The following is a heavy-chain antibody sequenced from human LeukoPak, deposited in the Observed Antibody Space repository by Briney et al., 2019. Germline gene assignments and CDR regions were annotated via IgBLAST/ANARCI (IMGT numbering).Heavy chain of an antibody. V-gene: IGHV3-23*01. D-gene: IGHD3-10*01. J-gene: IGHJ4*02. CDR1: GFTFSSYA. Sequence: GGSLRLSCAASGFTFSSYAMSWVRQAPGKGLEWVSTITGSGDNTYYTDSVKGRFTFSRDNSKNMLYLQINSLRAEDTAVYYCARDRNYFEALHRSYWGQGTLVTVSS. CDR3: ARDRNYFEALHRSY. CDR2: ITGSGDNT.